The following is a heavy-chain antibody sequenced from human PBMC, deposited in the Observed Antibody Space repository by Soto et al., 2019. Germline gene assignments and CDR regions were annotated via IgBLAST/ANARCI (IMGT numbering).Heavy chain of an antibody. CDR2: VYHTGRA. J-gene: IGHJ6*02. D-gene: IGHD1-26*01. V-gene: IGHV4-4*02. Sequence: QVQLQESGPGLVKPSGTLSLSCAVSGGSIISNDWWSWVRQTPAKGLEWIGEVYHTGRANYNPSRQSRVTTSVDXPXNXFPLNLRSVTAADTAVYYCARDKHVGQWGSDYGMNVWGQGTTVTVSS. CDR1: GGSIISNDW. CDR3: ARDKHVGQWGSDYGMNV.